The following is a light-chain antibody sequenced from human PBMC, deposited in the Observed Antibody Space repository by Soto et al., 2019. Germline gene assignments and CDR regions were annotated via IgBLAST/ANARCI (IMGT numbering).Light chain of an antibody. Sequence: EVVLTQSPGTLSLSPGERATLSCRVSQSVSSSDLAWYQQKPGQAPRLLMYDASSRATGIPDRFSGSGSGTDFTLTISRLDPEDFAVYYCQQYGSSSWTFGQGTKVDIK. CDR1: QSVSSSD. CDR3: QQYGSSSWT. J-gene: IGKJ1*01. V-gene: IGKV3-20*01. CDR2: DAS.